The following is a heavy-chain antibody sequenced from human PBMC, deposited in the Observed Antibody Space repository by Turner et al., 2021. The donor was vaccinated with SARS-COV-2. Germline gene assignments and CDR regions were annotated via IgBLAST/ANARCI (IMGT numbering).Heavy chain of an antibody. CDR3: TTYGVISHSASDV. V-gene: IGHV3-72*01. J-gene: IGHJ6*02. CDR2: TRNKTYRYTT. Sequence: EVQLVESGGGVVQPGGSLRLSCSTSGFAFTAYYLDWVRQAPGKGLEWGGRTRNKTYRYTTEYAASVKGRFIISRDDSRNSLHLQMSSLKTEDTAVYYCTTYGVISHSASDVWGQGATVAVSS. D-gene: IGHD4-17*01. CDR1: GFAFTAYY.